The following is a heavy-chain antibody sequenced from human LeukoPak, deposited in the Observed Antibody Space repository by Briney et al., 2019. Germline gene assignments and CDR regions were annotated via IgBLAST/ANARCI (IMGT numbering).Heavy chain of an antibody. V-gene: IGHV4-39*07. CDR1: GGSISSSSYY. Sequence: SETLSLTCTVSGGSISSSSYYWGWIRQPPGKGLEWIGSIYYSGSTYYNPSLKSRVTISVDTSKNQFSLKLSSVTAADTAVYYCARFVVGDYEYYFDYWGQGTLVTVSS. CDR3: ARFVVGDYEYYFDY. J-gene: IGHJ4*02. D-gene: IGHD4-17*01. CDR2: IYYSGST.